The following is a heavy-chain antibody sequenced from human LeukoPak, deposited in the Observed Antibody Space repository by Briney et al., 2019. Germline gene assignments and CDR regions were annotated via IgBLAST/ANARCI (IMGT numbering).Heavy chain of an antibody. J-gene: IGHJ5*02. V-gene: IGHV4-39*07. CDR3: ARTTVDYGDYAFWFDP. D-gene: IGHD4-17*01. CDR1: GGSISSGSYY. Sequence: SETLSLTCTVSGGSISSGSYYWGWIRQPPGKGLEWIGSIYYSGSTYYNPSLKSRVTISVDTSKNQFSLKLSSVTAADTAVYYCARTTVDYGDYAFWFDPWGQGTLVTVSS. CDR2: IYYSGST.